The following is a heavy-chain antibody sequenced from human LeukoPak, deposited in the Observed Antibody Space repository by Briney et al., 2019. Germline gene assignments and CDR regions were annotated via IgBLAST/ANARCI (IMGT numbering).Heavy chain of an antibody. V-gene: IGHV3-30*02. CDR1: GITFSSYG. J-gene: IGHJ4*02. Sequence: PGGSLRLSCAASGITFSSYGMHWVRQAPGKGLEWVSFIRYDGSNKYYADSVKGRFTISRDNSKNTLYLQMSSLRPEDTAVYYCTTVLLWFGEFTTRFDNWGQGTLVTVSS. CDR2: IRYDGSNK. D-gene: IGHD3-10*01. CDR3: TTVLLWFGEFTTRFDN.